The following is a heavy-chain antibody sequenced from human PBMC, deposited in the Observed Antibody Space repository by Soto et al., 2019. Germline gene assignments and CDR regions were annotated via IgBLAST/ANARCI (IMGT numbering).Heavy chain of an antibody. CDR1: GGSISGHY. CDR2: IYSSGST. V-gene: IGHV4-59*08. D-gene: IGHD2-8*02. J-gene: IGHJ5*02. Sequence: SEALSLTCTVSGGSISGHYWSWIRQPPGKGLEWVGYIYSSGSTYVRPSLKSRVSMSVDTSKNQVSLKLTSVTAADTAVYYCARTPIGYCSGGTCSNWFDPWGQGTLVTVSS. CDR3: ARTPIGYCSGGTCSNWFDP.